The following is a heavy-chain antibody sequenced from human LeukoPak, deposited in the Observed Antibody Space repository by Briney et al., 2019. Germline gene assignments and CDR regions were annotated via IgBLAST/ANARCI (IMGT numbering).Heavy chain of an antibody. Sequence: SETLSLTCTVSGGSISSYYWSWIRQPPGKGLEWIGYIYYRGNTNYNPSLKSRVTISVDTSKNQFSLKLSSVTAADTAVYFCARASVAGTPYFDYWGQGTLVTVSS. CDR1: GGSISSYY. CDR2: IYYRGNT. V-gene: IGHV4-59*01. J-gene: IGHJ4*02. D-gene: IGHD6-19*01. CDR3: ARASVAGTPYFDY.